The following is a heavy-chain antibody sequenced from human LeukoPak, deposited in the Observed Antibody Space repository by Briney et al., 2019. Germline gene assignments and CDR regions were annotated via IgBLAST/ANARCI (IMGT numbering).Heavy chain of an antibody. CDR2: IYSGGST. J-gene: IGHJ4*02. V-gene: IGHV3-53*01. D-gene: IGHD5-12*01. CDR3: ARKWVDSGYDFFDY. CDR1: GFTVSSNY. Sequence: PGGSLRPPCAASGFTVSSNYMSWVRQAPGKGLEWVSVIYSGGSTYYADSVKGRFTISRDNSKNTLYLQMNSLRAEDTAVYYCARKWVDSGYDFFDYWGQGTLVTVSS.